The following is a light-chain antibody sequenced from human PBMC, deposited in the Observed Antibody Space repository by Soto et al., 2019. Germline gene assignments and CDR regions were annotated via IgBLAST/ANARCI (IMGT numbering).Light chain of an antibody. V-gene: IGKV1-5*03. CDR1: HSISSW. CDR3: QHYNSYSEA. J-gene: IGKJ1*01. Sequence: DRVTIACRASHSISSWLDWYQQKPGKAPKLLIYKASSLESGVPSRFSGSGSGTEFTLTISSLQPDDFATYYCQHYNSYSEAFGQGTKVDIK. CDR2: KAS.